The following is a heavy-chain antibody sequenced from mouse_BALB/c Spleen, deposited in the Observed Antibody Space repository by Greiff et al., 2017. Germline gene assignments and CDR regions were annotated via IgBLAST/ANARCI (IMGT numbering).Heavy chain of an antibody. J-gene: IGHJ4*01. CDR1: GYTFTDYA. CDR3: ASLHYYGSSPHYAMDY. CDR2: ISTYYGDA. V-gene: IGHV1S137*01. D-gene: IGHD1-1*01. Sequence: QGHVKQSGAELVRPGVSVKISCKGSGYTFTDYAMHWVKQSHAKSLEWIGVISTYYGDASYNQKFKGKATMTVDKSSSTAYMELARLTSEDSAIYYCASLHYYGSSPHYAMDYWGQGTSVTVSS.